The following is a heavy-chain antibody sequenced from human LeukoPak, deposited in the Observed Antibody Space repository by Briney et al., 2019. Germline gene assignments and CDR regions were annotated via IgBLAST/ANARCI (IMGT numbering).Heavy chain of an antibody. V-gene: IGHV3-48*03. J-gene: IGHJ3*02. CDR1: GFTFSSYE. CDR3: ARDRGYSYGYELEAFDI. CDR2: ISSSGSTI. D-gene: IGHD5-18*01. Sequence: GGSLRLSCAASGFTFSSYEMNWVRQAPGKGLEWVSYISSSGSTIYYADSVKGRFTISRDNAKNSLYLQMNSLRAEDTAVYYCARDRGYSYGYELEAFDIWGQGTMVTVSS.